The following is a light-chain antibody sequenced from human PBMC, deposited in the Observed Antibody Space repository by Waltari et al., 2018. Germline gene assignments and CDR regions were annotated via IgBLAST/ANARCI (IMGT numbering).Light chain of an antibody. CDR1: QSIGNF. CDR3: QQTYSLPYF. Sequence: DIQMTQSPYSLSASVGDRVAISCRASQSIGNFLNWYQQKPGRAPNLLISASSILHDGVPSRFTGDGSGTDFTLTINNLQPEDFGIYYCQQTYSLPYFFGGGTKLEI. V-gene: IGKV1-39*01. CDR2: ASS. J-gene: IGKJ2*01.